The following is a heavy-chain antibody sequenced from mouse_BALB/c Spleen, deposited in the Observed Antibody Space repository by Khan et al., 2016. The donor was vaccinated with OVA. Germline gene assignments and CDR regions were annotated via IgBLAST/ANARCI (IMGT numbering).Heavy chain of an antibody. D-gene: IGHD2-1*01. CDR3: ARSNCNYWFAY. J-gene: IGHJ3*01. Sequence: QIQLVQSGPELKKPGETVKISCKASGYTFTNYGMNWVKQAPGKGLKWMGWINTYTGEPTYADDFKGRFALSLATSASTSDFKINNIKNEDTATYFCARSNCNYWFAYWGQGTLVTVSA. CDR1: GYTFTNYG. CDR2: INTYTGEP. V-gene: IGHV9-3-1*01.